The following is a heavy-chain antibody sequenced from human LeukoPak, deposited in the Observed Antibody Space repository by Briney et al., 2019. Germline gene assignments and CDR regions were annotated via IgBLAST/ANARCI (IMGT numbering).Heavy chain of an antibody. V-gene: IGHV4-31*03. J-gene: IGHJ3*02. D-gene: IGHD5-24*01. CDR2: IYYSGST. Sequence: SETLSVTCTVSGGSISSGGYYWSWIRQHPGKGLEWIGYIYYSGSTCYNPSLKSRVTISVDTSKNQFSLKLSSVTAADTAVYYCARSIGMADAFDIWGQGTMVTVSS. CDR3: ARSIGMADAFDI. CDR1: GGSISSGGYY.